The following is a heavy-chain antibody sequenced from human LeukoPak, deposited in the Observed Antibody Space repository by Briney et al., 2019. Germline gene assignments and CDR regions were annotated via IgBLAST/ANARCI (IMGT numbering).Heavy chain of an antibody. J-gene: IGHJ4*02. CDR3: ARDSGVAAGS. D-gene: IGHD6-13*01. CDR2: IDPNRGST. Sequence: GASVKLSCKASGYTFSGYYMHWDRQAPGQRLECMEWIDPNRGSTNYAQKFQGTVTITRDTSISTAYMELSRLRSDDTAVYYCARDSGVAAGSWGQGTLVTVSS. CDR1: GYTFSGYY. V-gene: IGHV1-2*02.